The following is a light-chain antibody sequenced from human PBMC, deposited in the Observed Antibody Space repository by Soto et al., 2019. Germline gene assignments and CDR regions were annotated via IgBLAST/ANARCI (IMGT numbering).Light chain of an antibody. CDR3: QKYSSAPWT. CDR1: QGIANY. J-gene: IGKJ1*01. Sequence: DIQMTQSPSSLSASVGDRVTISCRASQGIANYLAWYQQKPGHVPELLIYAASTLHSGVPSRFSGSGSGTDFPLTISSLQPEDVASYYCQKYSSAPWTFGQGTKVEIK. CDR2: AAS. V-gene: IGKV1-27*01.